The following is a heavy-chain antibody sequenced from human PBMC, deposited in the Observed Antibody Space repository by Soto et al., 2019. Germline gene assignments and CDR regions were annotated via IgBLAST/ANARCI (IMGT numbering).Heavy chain of an antibody. CDR2: IYYSGST. J-gene: IGHJ4*02. Sequence: TLSLTCTVSGGSISSSSYYWGWIRQPPGKGLEWIGSIYYSGSTYYNPSLKSRVTISVDTSKNQFSLKLSSVTAADTAVYYCARLDGGYSYGYSDYWGQGTLVTVSS. CDR3: ARLDGGYSYGYSDY. CDR1: GGSISSSSYY. D-gene: IGHD5-18*01. V-gene: IGHV4-39*01.